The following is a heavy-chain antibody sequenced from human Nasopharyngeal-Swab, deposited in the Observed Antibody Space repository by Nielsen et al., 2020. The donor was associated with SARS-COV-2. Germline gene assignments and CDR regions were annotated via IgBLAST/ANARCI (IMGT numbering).Heavy chain of an antibody. J-gene: IGHJ5*02. D-gene: IGHD2-15*01. V-gene: IGHV5-51*01. CDR1: GYPFSNYW. CDR3: ARRALGYCDGGNCNWLDP. Sequence: GESLKISRKGSGYPFSNYWIAWVRQMPGKGLEWMGFIDPGDSDTRYSPSFQGQVTISADKSINTAYLQWSSLKPSDTAMYYCARRALGYCDGGNCNWLDPWGQGTLVTVSS. CDR2: IDPGDSDT.